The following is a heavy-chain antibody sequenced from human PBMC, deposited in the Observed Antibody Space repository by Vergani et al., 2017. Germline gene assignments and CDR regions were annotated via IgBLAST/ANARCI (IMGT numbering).Heavy chain of an antibody. CDR3: AMVRITIFGVVTAPTFYYYMDV. V-gene: IGHV4-61*10. CDR2: IYYSGST. CDR1: GGSVSSGSYY. J-gene: IGHJ6*03. D-gene: IGHD3-3*01. Sequence: QVQLQESGPGLVKPSETLSLTCTVSGGSVSSGSYYWSWIRQPAGKGLEWIGYIYYSGSTNYNPSLKSRVTISVDTSKNQFSLKLSSVTAADTAVYYCAMVRITIFGVVTAPTFYYYMDVWGKGTTVTVSS.